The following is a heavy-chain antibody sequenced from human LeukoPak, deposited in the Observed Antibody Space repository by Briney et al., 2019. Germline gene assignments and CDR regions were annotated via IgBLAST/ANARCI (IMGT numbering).Heavy chain of an antibody. J-gene: IGHJ6*03. CDR1: GFTFSSYS. V-gene: IGHV3-21*01. D-gene: IGHD1-26*01. CDR2: ISSSSSYI. Sequence: MAGGSLRLSCAASGFTFSSYSMNWVRQAPGKGLEWVSSISSSSSYIYYADSVKGRFTISRDNAKNSLYLQMNSLRAEDTAVYYCAKGSGWEMSYYYYYMDVWGKGTTVTVSS. CDR3: AKGSGWEMSYYYYYMDV.